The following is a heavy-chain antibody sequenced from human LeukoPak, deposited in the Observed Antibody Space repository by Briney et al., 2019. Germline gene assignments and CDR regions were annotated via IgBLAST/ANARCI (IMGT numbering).Heavy chain of an antibody. CDR3: ARGLYGDYVSIYFDY. J-gene: IGHJ4*02. D-gene: IGHD4-17*01. V-gene: IGHV4-61*02. Sequence: SQTLSLTCTVSGGSISSGSYYWSWIRQPAGKGLGWIGRIYTSGSTNYNPSLKSRVTISVDTSKNQFSLKLSSVTAADTAVYYCARGLYGDYVSIYFDYWGQGTLVTVSS. CDR2: IYTSGST. CDR1: GGSISSGSYY.